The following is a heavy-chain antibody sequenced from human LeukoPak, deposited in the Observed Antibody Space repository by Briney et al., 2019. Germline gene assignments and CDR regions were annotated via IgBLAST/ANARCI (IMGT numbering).Heavy chain of an antibody. J-gene: IGHJ6*03. D-gene: IGHD6-13*01. Sequence: GESLKISCKGSGYSFTSYWIGWVRQMPGKGLEWMGIIYPGDSDTRYSPSFQGQVTISADKSISTAYLQWSSLKASDTAMYYRARHVPYSSHYNYYMDVWGKGTTVTVSS. CDR2: IYPGDSDT. V-gene: IGHV5-51*01. CDR3: ARHVPYSSHYNYYMDV. CDR1: GYSFTSYW.